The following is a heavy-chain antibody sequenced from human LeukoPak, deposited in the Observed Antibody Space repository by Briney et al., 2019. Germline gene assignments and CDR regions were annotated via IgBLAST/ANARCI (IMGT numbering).Heavy chain of an antibody. CDR3: ARYPTSYDSSGYPYAFDI. V-gene: IGHV4-4*07. Sequence: SETLSLTCTVSGGSISSYYWSWIRQPAGKGLEWIGRIYTSGSTNYNPSLKSRDTMSVDTSKNQFSLKLSSVTAADTAVYYCARYPTSYDSSGYPYAFDIWGQGTMVTVSS. D-gene: IGHD3-22*01. CDR1: GGSISSYY. CDR2: IYTSGST. J-gene: IGHJ3*02.